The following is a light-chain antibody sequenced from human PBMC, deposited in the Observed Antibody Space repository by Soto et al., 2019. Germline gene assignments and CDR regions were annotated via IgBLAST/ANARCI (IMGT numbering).Light chain of an antibody. CDR3: QQYYRSSIT. CDR2: DAS. CDR1: QSLNNY. Sequence: DIQMTQSPSTLSASVVDRVTITCRASQSLNNYLAWYQQKPGKAPKLLIYDASTLERGVPSRFSDTGSGTEFTLTISSLQPDDFATYYCQQYYRSSITFGQGTRREIK. J-gene: IGKJ5*01. V-gene: IGKV1-5*01.